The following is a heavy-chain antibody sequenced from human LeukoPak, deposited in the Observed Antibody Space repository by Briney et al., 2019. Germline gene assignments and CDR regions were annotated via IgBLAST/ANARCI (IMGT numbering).Heavy chain of an antibody. D-gene: IGHD6-13*01. J-gene: IGHJ4*02. CDR1: GFTFSSYA. Sequence: GGSLRLSCAASGFTFSSYAMSWVRQAPGKGLEWVSAISGSGGSTYYAGSVKGRFTISRDNSKNTLYLQMNSLRAEDTAVYYCAKVRQQLVRWYFDYWGQGTLVTVSS. CDR2: ISGSGGST. CDR3: AKVRQQLVRWYFDY. V-gene: IGHV3-23*01.